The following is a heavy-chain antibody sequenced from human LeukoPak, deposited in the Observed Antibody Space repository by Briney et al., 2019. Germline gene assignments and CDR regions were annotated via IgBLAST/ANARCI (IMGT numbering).Heavy chain of an antibody. J-gene: IGHJ3*02. CDR3: VKSAGKDGYRDVFDI. D-gene: IGHD5-24*01. Sequence: GGSLRLSCAASGFTFSSYAMSWVRQAPGKGLEWVSAISGSGGSTYYADSVRGLFTISRDIFKNTLYLQMNSLRAEDTAVYHCVKSAGKDGYRDVFDIWGQGTVVTVSS. CDR1: GFTFSSYA. V-gene: IGHV3-23*01. CDR2: ISGSGGST.